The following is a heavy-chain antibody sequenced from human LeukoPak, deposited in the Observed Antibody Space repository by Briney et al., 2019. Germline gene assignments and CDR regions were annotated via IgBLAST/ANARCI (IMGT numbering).Heavy chain of an antibody. V-gene: IGHV4-59*01. CDR2: IYYSGST. CDR3: AKLAAAAWFDP. Sequence: SETLSLTCTVSGGSISGYYWSWIRQPPGKGLEWIGYIYYSGSTNYNPSLRSRVTISVDTSKNQFSLKLSSVTAADTAVYYCAKLAAAAWFDPWGQGTLVTVSS. J-gene: IGHJ5*02. D-gene: IGHD6-13*01. CDR1: GGSISGYY.